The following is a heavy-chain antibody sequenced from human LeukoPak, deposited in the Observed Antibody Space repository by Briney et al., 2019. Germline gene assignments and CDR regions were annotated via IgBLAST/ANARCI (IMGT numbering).Heavy chain of an antibody. CDR2: IYHSGST. CDR3: AREVYRGAWFDP. D-gene: IGHD1-26*01. V-gene: IGHV4-30-2*01. CDR1: GGSISSGGYS. J-gene: IGHJ5*02. Sequence: SQTLSLTCAVSGGSISSGGYSWSWIRQPPGKGLEWIGYIYHSGSTYYNPSLKSRVTISVDRSKSQFSLKLSSVTAADTAVYYCAREVYRGAWFDPWGQGTLVTVSS.